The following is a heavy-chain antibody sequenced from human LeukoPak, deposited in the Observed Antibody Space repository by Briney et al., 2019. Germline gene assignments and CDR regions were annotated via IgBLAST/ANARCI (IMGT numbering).Heavy chain of an antibody. D-gene: IGHD3-22*01. Sequence: GGSLRLSCAASGFTFSSYAMSWVRQAPGKGLEWVSAISGSGGSTYYADSVKGRFTISRDNSKNTLYLQMNSLRAEDTAVYFCAKSSYYDSSGYYREYYFDYWGQGTLVTVSS. V-gene: IGHV3-23*01. CDR1: GFTFSSYA. CDR3: AKSSYYDSSGYYREYYFDY. CDR2: ISGSGGST. J-gene: IGHJ4*02.